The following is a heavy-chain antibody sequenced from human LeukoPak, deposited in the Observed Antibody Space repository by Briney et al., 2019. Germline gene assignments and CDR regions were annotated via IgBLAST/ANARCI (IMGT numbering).Heavy chain of an antibody. V-gene: IGHV3-48*03. D-gene: IGHD3-3*01. CDR3: ARAGRFLEWLSSSYYYYYMDV. Sequence: PGGSVSLSYAASGFTFRSCEMLGARQAPGRGLEWVSYISNSGSTIHFEDFVQGRFTISRDNAKISLYLQLNSLRAEDTAVYYCARAGRFLEWLSSSYYYYYMDVWGKGTTVTASS. CDR2: ISNSGSTI. J-gene: IGHJ6*03. CDR1: GFTFRSCE.